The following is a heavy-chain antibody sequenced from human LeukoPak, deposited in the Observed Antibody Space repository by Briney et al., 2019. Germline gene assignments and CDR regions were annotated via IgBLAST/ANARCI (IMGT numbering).Heavy chain of an antibody. CDR2: INPNSGGT. CDR3: ARRSYYDRFDY. CDR1: GY. J-gene: IGHJ4*02. D-gene: IGHD3-22*01. V-gene: IGHV1-2*06. Sequence: ASVKVSCKTSGYMHWVRQAPGQGLEWMGRINPNSGGTNYAQKFQGRVTMTRDTSISTAYMELSRLRSDDTAVYYCARRSYYDRFDYWGQGTLVTVSS.